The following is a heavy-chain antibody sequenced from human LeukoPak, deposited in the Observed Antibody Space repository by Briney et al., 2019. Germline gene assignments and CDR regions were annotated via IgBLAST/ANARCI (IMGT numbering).Heavy chain of an antibody. V-gene: IGHV3-66*02. CDR3: ARARAETTSYFDY. CDR1: GFTVSSNY. D-gene: IGHD1-1*01. CDR2: IYSGGSA. J-gene: IGHJ4*02. Sequence: PGGSLRLSCAASGFTVSSNYMSWVRQAPGKGLEWVSMIYSGGSAYYANSVKGRFTISRDNSKNTVYLEMNSLRPEDTAVYYCARARAETTSYFDYWGQGTLVTVSS.